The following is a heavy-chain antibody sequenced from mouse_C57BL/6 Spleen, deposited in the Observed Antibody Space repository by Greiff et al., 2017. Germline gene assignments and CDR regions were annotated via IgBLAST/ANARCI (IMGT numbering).Heavy chain of an antibody. Sequence: QVQLQQSGPGLVQPSQSLSITCTVSGFSLTSYGVHWVRQSPGKGLEWLGVLWSGGSTDYNAAFISRLSISKDNYKSQVFFKMNSLQADDTAIYYCARGSYYFDYWGQGTTLTVSS. J-gene: IGHJ2*01. CDR1: GFSLTSYG. CDR3: ARGSYYFDY. V-gene: IGHV2-2*01. CDR2: LWSGGST. D-gene: IGHD1-1*02.